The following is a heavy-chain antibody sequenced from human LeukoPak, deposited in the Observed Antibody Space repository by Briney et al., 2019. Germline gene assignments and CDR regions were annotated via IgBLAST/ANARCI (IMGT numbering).Heavy chain of an antibody. CDR2: INHSGST. CDR1: GGSFSGYY. Sequence: PSETLSLTCAVYGGSFSGYYWSWIRQPPGKGLEWIGEINHSGSTNYNPSLKSRVTISVDTSKNQFSLKLSSVTAADTAVYYCARGRLYDSSGYSIDYWGQGTLVTVSS. CDR3: ARGRLYDSSGYSIDY. J-gene: IGHJ4*02. V-gene: IGHV4-34*01. D-gene: IGHD3-22*01.